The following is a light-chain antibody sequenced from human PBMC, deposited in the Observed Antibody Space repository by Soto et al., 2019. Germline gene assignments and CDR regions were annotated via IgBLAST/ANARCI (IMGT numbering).Light chain of an antibody. V-gene: IGLV2-14*01. CDR2: EVT. CDR3: RSYTNINTRACV. Sequence: QSVLTQPASVSGSPGQSITISCPGTSGDIGSYNRVSWYQQHPGKAPKLIIYEVTDRPSGVSNRFSGSKSGNTASLTISGLQAEDEDEYYCRSYTNINTRACVFGPGTKLTVL. J-gene: IGLJ1*01. CDR1: SGDIGSYNR.